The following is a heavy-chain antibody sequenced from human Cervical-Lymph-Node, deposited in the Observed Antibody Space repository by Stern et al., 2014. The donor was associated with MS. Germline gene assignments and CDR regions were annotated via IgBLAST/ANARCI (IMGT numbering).Heavy chain of an antibody. CDR3: ARSIAGYGDFYHGAFDI. D-gene: IGHD4-17*01. V-gene: IGHV1-3*01. J-gene: IGHJ3*02. Sequence: QVQLGQSGAEVKKPGASVTISCKASGYTFTSYAIHWVRQAPGQRLEWMGWITPGNGNTRYSQKFQDRVTITRDTSASTAYVGLSGLRSGDTAVYYCARSIAGYGDFYHGAFDIWGQGTVVTVSS. CDR2: ITPGNGNT. CDR1: GYTFTSYA.